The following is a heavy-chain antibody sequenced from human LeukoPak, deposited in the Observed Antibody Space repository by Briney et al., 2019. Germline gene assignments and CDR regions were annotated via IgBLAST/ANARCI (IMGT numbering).Heavy chain of an antibody. CDR1: VYTLNHYY. Sequence: GASVQVSCQASVYTLNHYYMHWVRPAPGQGREWMGLINHNSGGNNYAQKFQGKVTMTRDTSISTAYMELSRLRSDDTAVYYCARPNYYDSSGYYVSDYWGQGTLVAVSS. D-gene: IGHD3-22*01. V-gene: IGHV1-2*02. CDR2: INHNSGGN. CDR3: ARPNYYDSSGYYVSDY. J-gene: IGHJ4*02.